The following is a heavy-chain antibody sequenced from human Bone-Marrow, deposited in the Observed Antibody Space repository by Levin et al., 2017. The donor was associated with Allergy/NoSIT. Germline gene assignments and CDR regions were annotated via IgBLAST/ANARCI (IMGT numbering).Heavy chain of an antibody. Sequence: ASVKVSCKVSGYTFTEVSMQWVRQSPGKGLEWIGGYDPENAETIYGQKFQGRVTMTEDTSRDTAYMELSWLRFEDTAVYYCARGVVIRLGGVIASYALDVWGQGTTVTVSS. CDR3: ARGVVIRLGGVIASYALDV. CDR2: YDPENAET. J-gene: IGHJ6*02. V-gene: IGHV1-24*01. CDR1: GYTFTEVS. D-gene: IGHD3-16*02.